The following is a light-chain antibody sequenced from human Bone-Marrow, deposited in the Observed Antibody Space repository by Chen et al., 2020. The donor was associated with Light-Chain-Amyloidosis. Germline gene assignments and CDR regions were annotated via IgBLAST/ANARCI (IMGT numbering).Light chain of an antibody. J-gene: IGKJ5*01. CDR1: QSVGNNF. Sequence: EIALTQSPGTLSVSPGERTTLFCRASQSVGNNFLAWYQQKPGQSPRLLLYRASARATGTPDRFSGSGSGTDFTLTVTRLEPDDSAVYYCQQYANSPITFGQGTRLEIK. CDR2: RAS. CDR3: QQYANSPIT. V-gene: IGKV3-20*01.